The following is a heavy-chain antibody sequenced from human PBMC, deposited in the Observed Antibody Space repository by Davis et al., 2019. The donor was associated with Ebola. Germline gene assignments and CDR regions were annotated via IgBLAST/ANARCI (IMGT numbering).Heavy chain of an antibody. CDR2: LYHGGGT. V-gene: IGHV4-59*08. J-gene: IGHJ4*02. Sequence: MPSETLSLTCTVSGGYISGYYWSWIRQPPGKGLEWIGNLYHGGGTNYSPSLKSRLTISVDTSKNQFSLKLSSVTAADTAVYYCARHVLLWFGELYLSAYFDYWGQGTLVTVFS. CDR3: ARHVLLWFGELYLSAYFDY. CDR1: GGYISGYY. D-gene: IGHD3-10*01.